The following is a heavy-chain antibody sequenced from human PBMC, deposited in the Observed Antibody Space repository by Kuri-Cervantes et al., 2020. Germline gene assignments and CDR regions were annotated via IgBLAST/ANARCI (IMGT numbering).Heavy chain of an antibody. D-gene: IGHD3-22*01. CDR2: IYYSGST. CDR1: GGSISSSSYY. V-gene: IGHV4-61*05. CDR3: ARELTYYYDSSGSAGGDY. Sequence: SETLSLTCTVSGGSISSSSYYWGWIRQPPGKGLEWIGYIYYSGSTNYNPSLKSRVTISVDTSKNQFSLKLSSVTAADTAVYYCARELTYYYDSSGSAGGDYWGQGTLVTVSS. J-gene: IGHJ4*02.